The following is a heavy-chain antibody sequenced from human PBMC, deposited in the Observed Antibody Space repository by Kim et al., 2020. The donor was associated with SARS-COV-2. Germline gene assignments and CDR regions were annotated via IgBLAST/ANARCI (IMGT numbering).Heavy chain of an antibody. Sequence: GGSLRLSCTASGFPFSNFAMTWVRQAPGKGLEWVADMTGSGGNSYYADSVKGRFTISRVNSKNTLYLQMSSLRAEDTALYFCAKYRGPDYSNYDMDVWGKGTAVTVAS. V-gene: IGHV3-23*01. J-gene: IGHJ6*03. CDR1: GFPFSNFA. CDR2: MTGSGGNS. D-gene: IGHD3-16*02. CDR3: AKYRGPDYSNYDMDV.